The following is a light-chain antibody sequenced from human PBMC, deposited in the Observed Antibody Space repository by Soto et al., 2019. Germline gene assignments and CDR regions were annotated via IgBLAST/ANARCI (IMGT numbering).Light chain of an antibody. CDR2: DAS. CDR3: QQRSNWPPMYT. V-gene: IGKV3-11*01. J-gene: IGKJ2*01. CDR1: QSVSSY. Sequence: EIVFTQSPATLSFSPGERATLSCRASQSVSSYLAWYQQKPGQAPRLLIYDASNRATGIPARFSGSGSGTDFTLTISSLEPGDFAVYYCQQRSNWPPMYTFGQGTKVDIK.